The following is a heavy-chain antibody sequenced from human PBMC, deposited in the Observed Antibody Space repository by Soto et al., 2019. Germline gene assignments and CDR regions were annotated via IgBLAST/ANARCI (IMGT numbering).Heavy chain of an antibody. V-gene: IGHV4-31*03. D-gene: IGHD3-10*01. Sequence: PSETLSLTCTVSGGSISSGGYYWSWIRQHPGKGLEWIGCIYDSRSTYYNPSLKSRLTISVDTSKNQFSLKVSSVTAADTAVYYCASGPYGSAAYWGQGTLVTVSS. CDR1: GGSISSGGYY. CDR3: ASGPYGSAAY. CDR2: IYDSRST. J-gene: IGHJ4*02.